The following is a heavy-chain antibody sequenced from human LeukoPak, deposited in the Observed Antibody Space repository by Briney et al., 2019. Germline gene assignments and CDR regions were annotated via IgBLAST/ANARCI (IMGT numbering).Heavy chain of an antibody. V-gene: IGHV3-48*04. D-gene: IGHD2-2*02. CDR3: ARGIPNHYGKDV. J-gene: IGHJ6*04. CDR2: ISSTSSTI. Sequence: GGSLRLSCVASGFNFSSYSMNWVRQAPGKGLEWLSYISSTSSTIFFADSVKGRFTISRDNAKNSLYLQMKSLRADDTAVYYCARGIPNHYGKDVWGKGTTVTVSS. CDR1: GFNFSSYS.